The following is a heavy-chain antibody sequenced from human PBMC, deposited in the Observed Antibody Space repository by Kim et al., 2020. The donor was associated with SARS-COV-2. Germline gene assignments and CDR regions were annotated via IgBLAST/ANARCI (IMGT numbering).Heavy chain of an antibody. CDR1: GFTFTTYY. V-gene: IGHV1-46*01. CDR2: FDPSSYSP. Sequence: ASVKVSCKSSGFTFTTYYIHWVRQAPGQGLEWMGLFDPSSYSPRYAQKFQGRLTMTSDTSTSTFYMDLSSLRSDDTAVYYCASFPIVGGVKIPYWGHGTQVSVSS. J-gene: IGHJ4*01. D-gene: IGHD1-26*01. CDR3: ASFPIVGGVKIPY.